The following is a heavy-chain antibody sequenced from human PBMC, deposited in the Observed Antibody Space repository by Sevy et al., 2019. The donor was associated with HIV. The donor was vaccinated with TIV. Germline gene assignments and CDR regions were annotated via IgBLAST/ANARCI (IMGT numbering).Heavy chain of an antibody. CDR2: ISSSSYT. CDR1: GFTFSDYY. Sequence: GGSLRLSCAASGFTFSDYYMSWIRQAPGKGLEWVSYISSSSYTNYADSVKGRFTISRDNAKNSLYLQMNSLRAEDTAVYYCARVTRRDGYNPIQNYFDYWGQGTLVTVSS. J-gene: IGHJ4*02. CDR3: ARVTRRDGYNPIQNYFDY. V-gene: IGHV3-11*06. D-gene: IGHD5-12*01.